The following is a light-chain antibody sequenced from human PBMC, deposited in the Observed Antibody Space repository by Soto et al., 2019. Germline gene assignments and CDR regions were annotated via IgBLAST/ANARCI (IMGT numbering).Light chain of an antibody. J-gene: IGKJ1*01. Sequence: AIRMTQSPSSLSASTGDRVTITCRASQGISSYLAWYQQKPGKAPKLLIYAASTLQSWVPSRFSDSGSGTYFTLPISCLQSEEFATYYCQQYYSYPRTFGQGTKVEIK. CDR3: QQYYSYPRT. V-gene: IGKV1-8*01. CDR2: AAS. CDR1: QGISSY.